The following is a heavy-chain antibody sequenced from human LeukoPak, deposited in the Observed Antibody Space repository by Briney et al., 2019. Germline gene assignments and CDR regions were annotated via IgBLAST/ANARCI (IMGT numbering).Heavy chain of an antibody. CDR1: GGSISSYY. V-gene: IGHV4-59*12. J-gene: IGHJ4*02. CDR3: ARVVVSATPYYFDY. D-gene: IGHD2-15*01. CDR2: IYYSGST. Sequence: SETLSLTCTVSGGSISSYYWSWIRQPPGKGLEWIGYIYYSGSTNYNPSLKSRVTISLDTSKNQFSLKLSSVTAADTAVYYCARVVVSATPYYFDYCGQGTLVTVSS.